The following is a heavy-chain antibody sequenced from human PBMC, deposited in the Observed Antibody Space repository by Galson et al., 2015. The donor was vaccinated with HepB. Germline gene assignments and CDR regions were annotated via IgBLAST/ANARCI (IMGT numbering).Heavy chain of an antibody. CDR2: INSDNGKT. CDR3: ARGESGSFGQ. CDR1: GYTFISYT. J-gene: IGHJ4*02. V-gene: IGHV1-3*04. D-gene: IGHD3-10*01. Sequence: SVKVSCKASGYTFISYTLHWVRQAPGQRPEWMGLINSDNGKTKFSQHLQGRVSMTRDTAATTAYMELTSLTSEDTAVYYCARGESGSFGQWGQGTLAIVSS.